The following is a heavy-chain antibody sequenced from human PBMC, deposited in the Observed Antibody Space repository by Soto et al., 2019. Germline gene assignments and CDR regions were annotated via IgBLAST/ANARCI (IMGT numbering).Heavy chain of an antibody. CDR1: GFTFSSYS. CDR2: ITSSSSYI. CDR3: ARLSRENSYYYGMDV. Sequence: EVQLVESGGGLVKPGGSLRLSCAASGFTFSSYSINWVRQAPGKGLEWVSSITSSSSYIYYADSVKGRFTISRDNAKTPLSRQVKSLRAADTAVYHCARLSRENSYYYGMDVWGQGTTVTVSS. V-gene: IGHV3-21*06. J-gene: IGHJ6*02.